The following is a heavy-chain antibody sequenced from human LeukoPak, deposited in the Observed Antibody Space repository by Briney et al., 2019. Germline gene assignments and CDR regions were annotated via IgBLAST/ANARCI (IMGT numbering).Heavy chain of an antibody. J-gene: IGHJ4*02. D-gene: IGHD6-19*01. V-gene: IGHV4-61*01. CDR1: GGSFSSGSYY. Sequence: SETLSLTCTVSGGSFSSGSYYWRWIRQPPGKGLEWIGYIYYSGSTNYNPSLKSRVTISVDTSKNQFSLKLSSVTAADTAVYYCARVLYSSGWTLFDYWGQGTLVTVSS. CDR2: IYYSGST. CDR3: ARVLYSSGWTLFDY.